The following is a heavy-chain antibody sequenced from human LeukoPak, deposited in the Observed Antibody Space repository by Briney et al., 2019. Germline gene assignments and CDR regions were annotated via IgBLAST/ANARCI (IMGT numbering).Heavy chain of an antibody. J-gene: IGHJ4*02. CDR3: ARDVKYSSGWYGSFDY. V-gene: IGHV1-18*01. CDR2: ISAYNGNT. D-gene: IGHD6-19*01. CDR1: GYTFTSYG. Sequence: ASVEVSCKASGYTFTSYGISWVRQAPGQGLEWMGWISAYNGNTNYAQKLQGRVTMTTDTSTSTAYMELRSLRSDDTAVYYCARDVKYSSGWYGSFDYWGQGTLVTVSS.